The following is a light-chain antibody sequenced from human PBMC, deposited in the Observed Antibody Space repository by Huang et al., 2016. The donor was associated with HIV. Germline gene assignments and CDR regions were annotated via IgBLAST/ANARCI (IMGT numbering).Light chain of an antibody. Sequence: DIQMTQSPSSLSASVGDRVTITCRASQDISDYLAWFQQKPGKAPKSLFFATSTLQSGVPSRFSGSGSGTAFTLTINNLQPEDFATYYCQQYSDYPRTFGQGTKLDIK. CDR2: ATS. J-gene: IGKJ2*01. CDR3: QQYSDYPRT. CDR1: QDISDY. V-gene: IGKV1-16*01.